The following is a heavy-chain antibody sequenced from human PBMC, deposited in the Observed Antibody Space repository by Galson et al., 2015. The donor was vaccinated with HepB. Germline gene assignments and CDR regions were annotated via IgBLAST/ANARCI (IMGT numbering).Heavy chain of an antibody. Sequence: SLRLSCAASGFTFSSYAMSWVRQAPGKGLEWVSAISGSGGSTYYADSVKGRFTISRDNSKNTLYLQMNSLRAEDTAVYYCAKDRVTMIVVVGGYYFDYGGQGTLVTVSS. CDR2: ISGSGGST. CDR1: GFTFSSYA. CDR3: AKDRVTMIVVVGGYYFDY. J-gene: IGHJ4*02. V-gene: IGHV3-23*01. D-gene: IGHD3-22*01.